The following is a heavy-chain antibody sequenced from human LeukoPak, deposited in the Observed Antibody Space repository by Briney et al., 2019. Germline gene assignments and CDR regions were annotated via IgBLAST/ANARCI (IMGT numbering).Heavy chain of an antibody. CDR3: ARVKMGATVSDYYYYYMDV. CDR1: GFTFSDYT. D-gene: IGHD1-26*01. V-gene: IGHV3-64*02. J-gene: IGHJ6*03. CDR2: ITSNGAYT. Sequence: GGSLRLSCAASGFTFSDYTIHWVRQAPGKRLQSASAITSNGAYTHYADSVKGRFTISRDNSRNAVFLQTGGLRIEDMAVYFCARVKMGATVSDYYYYYMDVWGKGTTVTVSS.